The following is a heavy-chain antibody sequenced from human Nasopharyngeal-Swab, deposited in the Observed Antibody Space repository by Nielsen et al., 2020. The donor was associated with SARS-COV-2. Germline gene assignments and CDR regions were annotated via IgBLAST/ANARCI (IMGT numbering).Heavy chain of an antibody. CDR1: GYTFTSYD. Sequence: ASVKVSCKASGYTFTSYDINWVRQATGQGLEWMGWMNPNSGNTGYAQKFQGRVTMTRNTSISTAYMELSSLRSDDTAVYYCRVFLPAALFDYWGQGTLVTVSS. D-gene: IGHD2-2*01. CDR3: RVFLPAALFDY. J-gene: IGHJ4*02. V-gene: IGHV1-8*01. CDR2: MNPNSGNT.